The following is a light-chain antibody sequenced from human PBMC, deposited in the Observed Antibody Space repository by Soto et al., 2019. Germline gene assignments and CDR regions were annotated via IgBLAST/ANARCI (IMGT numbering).Light chain of an antibody. CDR3: QQSNNWTKT. J-gene: IGKJ1*01. CDR1: QSVGSS. V-gene: IGKV3-15*01. Sequence: EIVMTQSPDILSLSPGETATLSCRASQSVGSSLAWYQQKPGQAPRLLISDASTRAAGLPARFSGSGSGTEFTLTISSLQSEDFAVYYCQQSNNWTKTFGQGTKVDIK. CDR2: DAS.